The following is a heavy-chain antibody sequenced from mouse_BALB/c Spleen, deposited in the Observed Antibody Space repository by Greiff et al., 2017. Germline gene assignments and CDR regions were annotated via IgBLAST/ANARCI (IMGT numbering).Heavy chain of an antibody. V-gene: IGHV3-2*02. CDR2: ISYSGST. J-gene: IGHJ2*01. Sequence: EVHLVESGPGLVKPSQSLSLTCTVTGYSITSDYAWNWIRQFPGNKLEWMGYISYSGSTSYNPSLKSRISITRDTSKNQFFLQLNSVTTEDTATYYCARGGYFDYWGQGTTLTVSS. D-gene: IGHD1-1*02. CDR1: GYSITSDYA. CDR3: ARGGYFDY.